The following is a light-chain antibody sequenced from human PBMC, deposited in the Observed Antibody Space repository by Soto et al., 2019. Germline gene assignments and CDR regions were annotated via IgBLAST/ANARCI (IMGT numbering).Light chain of an antibody. CDR3: SSYTSSSAYVV. V-gene: IGLV2-14*01. J-gene: IGLJ2*01. CDR1: SSDVGGYNF. Sequence: QSALTQPASVSGSPGQSITISCTGTSSDVGGYNFDSWYQHHPGKAPKLMISEVSNRPSGVSNRFSGSKSGNTASLTISGLQAEDEADYYCSSYTSSSAYVVFGGGTKLTVL. CDR2: EVS.